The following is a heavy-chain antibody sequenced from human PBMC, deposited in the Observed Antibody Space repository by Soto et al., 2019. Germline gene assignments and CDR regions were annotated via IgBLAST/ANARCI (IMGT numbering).Heavy chain of an antibody. CDR3: ARESEDLSSNLDY. CDR1: GFTFSNYA. J-gene: IGHJ4*02. CDR2: ISIGSGSI. Sequence: GGSLRLSCAASGFTFSNYAMNWVRQAPGKGLEWVSYISIGSGSIFYADSVKGRFTISRDDAKNSLFLQMNTLRAEDTAVYYCARESEDLSSNLDYWGQGTLVTVSS. V-gene: IGHV3-48*01.